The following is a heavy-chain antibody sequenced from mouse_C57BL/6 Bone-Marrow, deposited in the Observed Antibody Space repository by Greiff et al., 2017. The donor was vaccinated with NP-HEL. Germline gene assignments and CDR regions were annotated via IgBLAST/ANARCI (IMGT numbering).Heavy chain of an antibody. J-gene: IGHJ1*03. D-gene: IGHD3-2*02. V-gene: IGHV1-81*01. CDR1: SYTFTSYG. Sequence: QVQLQQSGAELARPGASVKLSCKASSYTFTSYGISWVKQRTGQGLEWIGEIYPRSGNTYYNEKFKGKATLTADKSSSTAYMELRSLTSEDSAVYFCARSGENDDWYFDVWGTGTTVTVSS. CDR3: ARSGENDDWYFDV. CDR2: IYPRSGNT.